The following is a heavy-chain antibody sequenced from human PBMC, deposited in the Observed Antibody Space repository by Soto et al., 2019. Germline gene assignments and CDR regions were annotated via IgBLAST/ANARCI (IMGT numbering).Heavy chain of an antibody. CDR3: ARNYRPYYYGSARSGYYYYYGMDV. CDR1: GGTFSSYA. Sequence: QVQLVQSGAEVKKPGSSVKVSCKASGGTFSSYAISWVRQAPGQGLEWMGGIIPIFGTANYAQKFQGRVTITADESTSTADMELSSLRAEDTAVYYCARNYRPYYYGSARSGYYYYYGMDVWGQGTTGTVSS. J-gene: IGHJ6*02. D-gene: IGHD3-10*01. CDR2: IIPIFGTA. V-gene: IGHV1-69*01.